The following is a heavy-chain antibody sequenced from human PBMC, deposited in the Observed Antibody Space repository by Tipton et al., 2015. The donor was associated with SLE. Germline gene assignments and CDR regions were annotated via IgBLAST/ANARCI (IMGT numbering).Heavy chain of an antibody. CDR3: ARDHLPGGYYYYMDV. D-gene: IGHD3-10*01. CDR1: GFYISSGFN. CDR2: VFYRGST. J-gene: IGHJ6*03. Sequence: TLSLTCTVSGFYISSGFNWGWIRQPPGKGLEWIGSVFYRGSTYYNPSLPSRVAISRDTSKNQFSLTLSSVTAADTAVYYCARDHLPGGYYYYMDVWGKGTTVTVSS. V-gene: IGHV4-38-2*02.